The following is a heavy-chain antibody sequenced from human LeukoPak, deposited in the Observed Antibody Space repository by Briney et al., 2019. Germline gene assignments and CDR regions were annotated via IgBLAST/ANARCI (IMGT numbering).Heavy chain of an antibody. D-gene: IGHD3-22*01. J-gene: IGHJ5*01. CDR2: ISSKGDST. Sequence: GGSLRLSCSASGFTFSTYAMHWVRQAPGKGLEYVSAISSKGDSTFYADSVKGRFTISRDNSKNTLYPQMSSLRTEDTAVYYCVKASSDYYYDSWGQGALVTVSS. V-gene: IGHV3-64D*06. CDR1: GFTFSTYA. CDR3: VKASSDYYYDS.